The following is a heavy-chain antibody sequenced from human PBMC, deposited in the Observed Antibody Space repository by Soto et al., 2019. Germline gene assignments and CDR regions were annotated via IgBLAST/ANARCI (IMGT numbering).Heavy chain of an antibody. J-gene: IGHJ6*02. Sequence: ASVKVSCKASGYTFTSYGISWVRQAPGQGLEWMGWISAYNGNTNYAQKLQGRVTMTTDTSTSTAYMELRSLRSDDTAVYYCARDRSFIAAADYYYYGMGVWGQGTTVTVSS. D-gene: IGHD6-13*01. V-gene: IGHV1-18*04. CDR1: GYTFTSYG. CDR2: ISAYNGNT. CDR3: ARDRSFIAAADYYYYGMGV.